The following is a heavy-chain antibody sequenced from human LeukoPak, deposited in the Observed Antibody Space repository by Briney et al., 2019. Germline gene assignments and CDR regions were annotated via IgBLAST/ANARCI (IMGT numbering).Heavy chain of an antibody. Sequence: ASVKVSCKASGYTFTCYYMHWVRQAPGQGVEWMGWMNPKSGDTNYAQKFQGRVTMTRDTSISTAYMEVSSLRSDDTAVYYCASGPWLGGSVVTGLFDYWGQGALVTVSS. CDR2: MNPKSGDT. J-gene: IGHJ4*02. CDR1: GYTFTCYY. D-gene: IGHD1-14*01. CDR3: ASGPWLGGSVVTGLFDY. V-gene: IGHV1-2*02.